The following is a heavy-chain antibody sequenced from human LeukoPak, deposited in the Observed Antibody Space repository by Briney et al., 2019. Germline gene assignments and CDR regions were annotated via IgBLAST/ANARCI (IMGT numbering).Heavy chain of an antibody. V-gene: IGHV1-58*01. D-gene: IGHD2-21*02. CDR1: GFTFTSSA. CDR2: IVVGSGNT. Sequence: SVKVSCKASGFTFTSSAVQWVRQARGQRLEWIGWIVVGSGNTSYAQKFQGRVTMTRDTSTSTVYMELSSLRSEDTAVYYCARDGGICGGDCYYFDYWGQGTLVTVSS. J-gene: IGHJ4*02. CDR3: ARDGGICGGDCYYFDY.